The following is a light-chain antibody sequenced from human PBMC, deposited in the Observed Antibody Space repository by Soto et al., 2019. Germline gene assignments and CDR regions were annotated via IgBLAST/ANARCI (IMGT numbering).Light chain of an antibody. CDR3: SSYRSSSTGV. V-gene: IGLV2-14*01. Sequence: QSALTQPASVSGSPGQSSTISCTGTRSDVGGYNFVSWYQQHPGKAPKLMIYDVSNRPSGVSNRFSGSKSGNTASLTISGLQAEDEADYYCSSYRSSSTGVFGTGTKVTVL. CDR1: RSDVGGYNF. CDR2: DVS. J-gene: IGLJ1*01.